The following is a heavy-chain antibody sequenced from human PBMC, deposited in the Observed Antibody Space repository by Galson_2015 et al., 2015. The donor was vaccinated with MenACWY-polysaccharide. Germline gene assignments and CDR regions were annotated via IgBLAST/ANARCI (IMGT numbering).Heavy chain of an antibody. Sequence: ETLSLTCSVSGGSLTAYYWAWIRQPPGKGLEWIGCIFYSGSTKCSPSLNSRVTISVDTSNNQFSLKLSSVTAADTAVYYCARAPRPDKTFGYFDYWGQRILVTVST. CDR3: ARAPRPDKTFGYFDY. J-gene: IGHJ4*02. D-gene: IGHD3-16*01. V-gene: IGHV4-59*01. CDR2: IFYSGST. CDR1: GGSLTAYY.